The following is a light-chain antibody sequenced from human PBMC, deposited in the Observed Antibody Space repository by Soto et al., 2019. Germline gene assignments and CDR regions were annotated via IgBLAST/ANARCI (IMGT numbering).Light chain of an antibody. CDR3: QQYPTSPKT. CDR2: GAF. V-gene: IGKV3D-15*01. CDR1: QGVSSN. Sequence: MVMKLSPATVSVSPGERATLSCRASQGVSSNLAWYQQKPAQAPRLLIYGAFTRAPGIPERFSGSGSGTDFTLTISRLESEDFAVYYCQQYPTSPKTFGQGTKVDIK. J-gene: IGKJ1*01.